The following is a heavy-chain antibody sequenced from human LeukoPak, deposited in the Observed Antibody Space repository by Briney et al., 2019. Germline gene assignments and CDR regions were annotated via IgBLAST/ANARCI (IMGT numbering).Heavy chain of an antibody. J-gene: IGHJ5*02. CDR3: AKVTYGSGSPHPKGSRWFGP. CDR1: GFTARSNY. D-gene: IGHD3-10*01. V-gene: IGHV3-53*01. Sequence: GCPRLSPAASGFTARSNYTDWGCQAPRKGLEWVSVIYSGGSTYYADSVKGRFTISRDNSKTTLYLQMNSLRAEDTAVYYCAKVTYGSGSPHPKGSRWFGPWGQGTLVTVSS. CDR2: IYSGGST.